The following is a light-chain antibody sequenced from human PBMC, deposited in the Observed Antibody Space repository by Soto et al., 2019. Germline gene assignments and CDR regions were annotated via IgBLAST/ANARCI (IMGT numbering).Light chain of an antibody. J-gene: IGLJ2*01. CDR2: EVS. V-gene: IGLV2-8*01. Sequence: QSVLTQPPSASGSPGQSVTISCTETSSDVGGYNFVSWYQQHPGKAPKLMIYEVSERPSGVPDRFSGSKSGNTASLTVSGLQAEDEADYYCSSYAGSNIVVFGGGTQLTVL. CDR3: SSYAGSNIVV. CDR1: SSDVGGYNF.